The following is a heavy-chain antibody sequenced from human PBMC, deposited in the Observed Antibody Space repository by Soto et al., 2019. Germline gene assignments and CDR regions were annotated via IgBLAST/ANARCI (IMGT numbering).Heavy chain of an antibody. CDR3: ARDYYDYVWGRHWYFDL. J-gene: IGHJ2*01. CDR1: GGSISSSSYF. V-gene: IGHV4-39*02. D-gene: IGHD3-16*01. CDR2: IYYSGST. Sequence: PSETLSLTCSVSGGSISSSSYFWGWIRQPPGRGLEWIGSIYYSGSTYYNPSLKSRVTVSVDTSKNQFSLKLSSVTAADTAVYYCARDYYDYVWGRHWYFDLWGRGTLVT.